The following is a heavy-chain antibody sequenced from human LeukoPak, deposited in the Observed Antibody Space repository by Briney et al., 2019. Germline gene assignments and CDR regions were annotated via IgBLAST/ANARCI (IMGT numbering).Heavy chain of an antibody. D-gene: IGHD2-2*01. Sequence: GGPLRLSCAASGFTFSSYAMSWVRQAPGKGLEWVSAISGSGGSTYYADSVKGRFTISRDNSKNTLYLQMNSLRAEDTAVYYCAKDPSCSSTSCYDYWGQGTLVTVSS. CDR3: AKDPSCSSTSCYDY. V-gene: IGHV3-23*01. CDR1: GFTFSSYA. J-gene: IGHJ4*02. CDR2: ISGSGGST.